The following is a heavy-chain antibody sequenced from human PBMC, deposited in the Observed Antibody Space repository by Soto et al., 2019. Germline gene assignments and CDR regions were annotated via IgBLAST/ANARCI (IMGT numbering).Heavy chain of an antibody. D-gene: IGHD6-13*01. CDR3: ARISYSSRTPYFDY. CDR1: GFSVSGGSYY. Sequence: LETHSLPSTVFGFSVSGGSYYRTWIRQPPGKGLEWIGYIYYSGSTTYNPSLKSRVTISIDTSKNQFSLQLNSVTPEDTAVYYCARISYSSRTPYFDYWGQGTLVTVSS. J-gene: IGHJ4*02. V-gene: IGHV4-61*01. CDR2: IYYSGST.